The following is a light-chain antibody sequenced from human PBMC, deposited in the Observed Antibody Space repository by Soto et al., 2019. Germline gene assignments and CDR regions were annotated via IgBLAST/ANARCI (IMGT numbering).Light chain of an antibody. CDR2: DAS. Sequence: EIVLTQSPATLSLSPGETATLSCRASQSVGSYLAWYQQKPGQAPRLLVHDASNRATGIPARFSGSGSGTDFTLTITSLEPADFAVYYCQQRRNWPLTFGPGTKVDI. V-gene: IGKV3-11*01. CDR3: QQRRNWPLT. J-gene: IGKJ3*01. CDR1: QSVGSY.